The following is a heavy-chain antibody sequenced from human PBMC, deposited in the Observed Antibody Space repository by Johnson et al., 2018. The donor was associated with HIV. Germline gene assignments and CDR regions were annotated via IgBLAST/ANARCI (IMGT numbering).Heavy chain of an antibody. J-gene: IGHJ3*02. V-gene: IGHV3-33*01. CDR2: MWYDGSNK. CDR3: AREGAWEVRPGAFDI. CDR1: GFTFSTYG. Sequence: QVQLVESGGGVVQPGRSLRLSCAASGFTFSTYGMHWVRQAPGKGLEWVAVMWYDGSNKYYADSVKGRFTISRDNSKNTLYLQMNSLTAADTAVYYCAREGAWEVRPGAFDIWGQGTMVTVSS. D-gene: IGHD1-26*01.